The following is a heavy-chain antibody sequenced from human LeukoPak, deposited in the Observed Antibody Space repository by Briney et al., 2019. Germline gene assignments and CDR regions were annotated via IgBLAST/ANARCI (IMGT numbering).Heavy chain of an antibody. Sequence: PGGSLRLSCAASGFTFSSYWMSWVRRAPGKGLEWVANIKQDGSEKYYVDSVKGRFTISRDNAKNSLYLQMNSLRAEDTAVYYCAREASYGYFDYRGQGTLVTVSS. CDR2: IKQDGSEK. CDR3: AREASYGYFDY. J-gene: IGHJ4*02. D-gene: IGHD5-18*01. V-gene: IGHV3-7*03. CDR1: GFTFSSYW.